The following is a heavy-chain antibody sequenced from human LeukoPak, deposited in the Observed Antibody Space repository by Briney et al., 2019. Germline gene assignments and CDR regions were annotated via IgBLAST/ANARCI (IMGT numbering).Heavy chain of an antibody. J-gene: IGHJ4*02. D-gene: IGHD2-21*02. CDR2: IYSGGST. CDR1: GFTVSSNY. CDR3: ARGAYCGSDCYSNYFDY. Sequence: GGSLRLSCAVSGFTVSSNYMSWVRQAPGKGLEWVSVIYSGGSTYYADSVRGRFTISRHNSKNTLYLQMNSLRAEDTAVYYCARGAYCGSDCYSNYFDYWGQGTLVTVSS. V-gene: IGHV3-53*04.